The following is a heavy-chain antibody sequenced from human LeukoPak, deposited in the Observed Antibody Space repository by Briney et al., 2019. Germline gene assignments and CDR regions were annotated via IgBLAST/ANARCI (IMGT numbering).Heavy chain of an antibody. CDR3: ARVGSPTVVSRLNWFDT. J-gene: IGHJ5*02. CDR2: ITSSSGYI. D-gene: IGHD4-23*01. CDR1: GSTSSSYS. V-gene: IGHV3-21*01. Sequence: GGSLRLSPAASGSTSSSYSMNCVSQGPGEGLGCVSSITSSSGYIYYADSVKGRFTISRDNAKNSLFLQMNSLRAEDTAVYYCARVGSPTVVSRLNWFDTWGQGTLVTVSS.